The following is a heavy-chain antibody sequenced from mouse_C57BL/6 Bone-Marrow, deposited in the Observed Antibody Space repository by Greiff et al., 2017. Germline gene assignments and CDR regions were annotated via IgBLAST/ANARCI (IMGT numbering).Heavy chain of an antibody. CDR2: ISSGGSYT. J-gene: IGHJ2*01. Sequence: ESGGDLVKPGGSLKLSCAASGFTFSSYGMSWVRQTPDKRLEWVATISSGGSYTYYPDSVKGRFTISRDNAKNTLYLQMSSLKSEDTAMYYCARLRPDYWGQGTTLTVSS. CDR3: ARLRPDY. CDR1: GFTFSSYG. V-gene: IGHV5-6*01. D-gene: IGHD2-12*01.